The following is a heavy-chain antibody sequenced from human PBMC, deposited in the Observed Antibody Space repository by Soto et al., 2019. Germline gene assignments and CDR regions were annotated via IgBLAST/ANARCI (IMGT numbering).Heavy chain of an antibody. CDR2: FNPTGDTA. Sequence: PSVKVSCKASGYTFTSYYIHWVRQAPVQGLEWMGIFNPTGDTASYAQKLQGRVTMTRDTSTGTAYMELGSLRSEDTAVYYCARGGRIVDTGIGYYYYHAMDVWGQGTTVTVSS. V-gene: IGHV1-46*01. D-gene: IGHD5-18*01. J-gene: IGHJ6*02. CDR1: GYTFTSYY. CDR3: ARGGRIVDTGIGYYYYHAMDV.